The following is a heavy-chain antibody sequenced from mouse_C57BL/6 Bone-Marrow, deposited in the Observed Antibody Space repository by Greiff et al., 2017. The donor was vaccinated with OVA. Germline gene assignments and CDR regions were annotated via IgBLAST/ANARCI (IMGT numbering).Heavy chain of an antibody. Sequence: QVQLQQSGPGLVQPSQSLSITCTVSGFSLTSYGVHWVRQSPGKGLEWLGVIWRGGSTDYNAAFMSRLSITKDNSKSQVFFKMNSLQADDTAIYYCAKRGIYYDYAFAYWGQGTLVTVSA. CDR3: AKRGIYYDYAFAY. CDR1: GFSLTSYG. J-gene: IGHJ3*01. CDR2: IWRGGST. V-gene: IGHV2-5*01. D-gene: IGHD2-4*01.